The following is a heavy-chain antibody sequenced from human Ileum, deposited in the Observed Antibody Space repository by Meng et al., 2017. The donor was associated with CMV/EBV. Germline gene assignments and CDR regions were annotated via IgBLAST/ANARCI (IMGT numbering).Heavy chain of an antibody. CDR2: INLNSGVI. D-gene: IGHD7-27*01. Sequence: QVQVVQFGNELKKPGASVKVSCKASGNIFPGYYMHWVRQAPGQGIEWVGCINLNSGVIDFAQKFQGRITLTRDTSITTAYMELTRLIYDDTAVYYCARENWVYDYWGQGTLVTVSS. CDR3: ARENWVYDY. V-gene: IGHV1-2*02. CDR1: GNIFPGYY. J-gene: IGHJ4*02.